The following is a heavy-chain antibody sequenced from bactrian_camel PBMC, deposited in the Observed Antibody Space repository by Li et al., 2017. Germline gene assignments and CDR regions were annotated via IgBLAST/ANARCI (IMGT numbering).Heavy chain of an antibody. J-gene: IGHJ4*01. V-gene: IGHV3S53*01. D-gene: IGHD2*01. CDR3: AADVLRSRCSGGYWRVVDFTI. CDR2: IDSTGDV. CDR1: GGSFSDQ. Sequence: HVQLVESGGALVQAGESLRLSCVGSGGSFSDQMGWYRQAPGKERQGVASIDSTGDVAYAESVKGRFTISKDNAEPTLYLQMNSLSPEDTAMYYCAADVLRSRCSGGYWRVVDFTIRGQGTQVTVS.